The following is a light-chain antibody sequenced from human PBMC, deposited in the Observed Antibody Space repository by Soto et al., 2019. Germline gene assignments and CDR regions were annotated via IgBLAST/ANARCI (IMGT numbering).Light chain of an antibody. CDR2: EVS. V-gene: IGLV2-8*01. J-gene: IGLJ1*01. CDR1: SSDVGGYNY. CDR3: SAYAGSNNFV. Sequence: QSALTQPPSASGSPGQSVTISCTGTSSDVGGYNYVSWYQQHPGKAPKLMIYEVSKRPSGFPDRFSGSKSGNTASLTVSGLQAEDDADYYCSAYAGSNNFVLGTGTKLTVL.